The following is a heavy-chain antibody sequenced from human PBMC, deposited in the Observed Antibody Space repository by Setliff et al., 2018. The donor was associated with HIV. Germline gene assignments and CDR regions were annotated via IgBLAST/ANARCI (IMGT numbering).Heavy chain of an antibody. D-gene: IGHD4-17*01. Sequence: SGPTLVNPLQETFTLTCTVSGFSLSNARMGVCWIRQPPGKALEWLAHIFSNDEKAYSTSLKSRLTISKDTSKSQVVLTMTNMDPVDTATYYCARIDYGDTYYMDVWGKGTTVTVSS. V-gene: IGHV2-26*01. CDR2: IFSNDEK. CDR1: GFSLSNARMG. J-gene: IGHJ6*03. CDR3: ARIDYGDTYYMDV.